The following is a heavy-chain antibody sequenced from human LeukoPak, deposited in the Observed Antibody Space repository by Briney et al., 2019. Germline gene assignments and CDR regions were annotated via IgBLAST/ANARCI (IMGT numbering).Heavy chain of an antibody. CDR3: ARGKGSGTFLNVFAY. J-gene: IGHJ4*02. V-gene: IGHV1-2*02. CDR1: GYTFTAYY. Sequence: GASVKVSCKASGYTFTAYYMHWVRQAPGQGLEWMGWIKPDNGGTNYAQKFQGRVTMTRDTSISTAYMELSGLRSDDTAVYYCARGKGSGTFLNVFAYWGQGTLVTVSS. CDR2: IKPDNGGT. D-gene: IGHD1-7*01.